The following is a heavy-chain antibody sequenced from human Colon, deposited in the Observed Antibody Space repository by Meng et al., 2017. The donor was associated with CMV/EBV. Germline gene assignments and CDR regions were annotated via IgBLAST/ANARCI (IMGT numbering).Heavy chain of an antibody. V-gene: IGHV3-23*01. D-gene: IGHD1-26*01. CDR1: EFTFSSYA. Sequence: GESLKISCVGSEFTFSSYAMSWVRQAPGKGLEWVSAISGGGTTTFYADSVKGRFNISRDNATDSLYLQLNSLRAEDTALYYCARDKGILGGTFDYWGQGTLVTVSS. CDR3: ARDKGILGGTFDY. J-gene: IGHJ4*02. CDR2: ISGGGTTT.